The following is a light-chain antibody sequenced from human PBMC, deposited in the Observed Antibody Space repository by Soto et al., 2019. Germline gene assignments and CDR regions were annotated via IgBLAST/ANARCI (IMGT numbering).Light chain of an antibody. Sequence: EVVMTQSPGTLSLSPGERATLSCRASQSVSDDYLAWYQQKPGQAPTLVISGASTRATGIPDRFRGSGSGTDFTLTISRLEPEDFAIYYCQQYGSTTYTFGQGTRLEIK. CDR2: GAS. J-gene: IGKJ2*01. CDR3: QQYGSTTYT. CDR1: QSVSDDY. V-gene: IGKV3-20*01.